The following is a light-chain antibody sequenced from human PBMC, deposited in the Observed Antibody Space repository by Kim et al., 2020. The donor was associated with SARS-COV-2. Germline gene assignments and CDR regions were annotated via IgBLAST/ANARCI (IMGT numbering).Light chain of an antibody. V-gene: IGKV3D-20*01. J-gene: IGKJ5*01. CDR1: QSVTNRY. CDR2: NAV. CDR3: QQYGTSPIT. Sequence: EIVLTQSPATLSFSPGERATLSCGASQSVTNRYVAWYQQKPGLAPRLLIYNAVARATGIPDRFSGSGSGTDFTLSISRLDPEDFAVYFCQQYGTSPITFGRGTRLEIK.